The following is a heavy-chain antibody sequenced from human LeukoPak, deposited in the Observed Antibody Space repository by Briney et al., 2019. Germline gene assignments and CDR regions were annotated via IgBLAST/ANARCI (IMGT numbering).Heavy chain of an antibody. J-gene: IGHJ5*02. CDR3: ARDLADRGYENWFDP. V-gene: IGHV1-18*01. D-gene: IGHD5-18*01. CDR1: GYTFTSYG. CDR2: ISAYNGNT. Sequence: ASVKVSCKASGYTFTSYGISWVRQAPGQGLEWMGWISAYNGNTNYPQKLQGRVTMTTDTSTSTAYMELRSLRSDDTAVYYCARDLADRGYENWFDPWGQGTLVTVSS.